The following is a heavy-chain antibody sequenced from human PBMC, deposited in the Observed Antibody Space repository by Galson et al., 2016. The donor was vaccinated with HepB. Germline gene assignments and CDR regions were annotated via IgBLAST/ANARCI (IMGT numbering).Heavy chain of an antibody. Sequence: SETLSLTCIVPGGPASRYYWGWIRQPAGKGLEWNGRAFTTETPNYNPTPKTRVTLSVDTPKNQSSLNLRSVTDADTAVYFCARDGTDGMDAWDQGTTVTVSS. CDR1: GGPASRYY. V-gene: IGHV4-4*07. CDR3: ARDGTDGMDA. D-gene: IGHD1-26*01. CDR2: AFTTETP. J-gene: IGHJ6*02.